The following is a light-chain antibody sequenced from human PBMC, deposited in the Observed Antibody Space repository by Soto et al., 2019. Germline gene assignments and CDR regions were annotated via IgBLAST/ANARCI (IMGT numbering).Light chain of an antibody. Sequence: IVMTQSPGTLSLSPGERATLSCRASQSVSSNYLAWYQQKPGQAPRLLFYDASTRATGVPARFSGSGSGTEFTLTISSLQSEDFAVYYCQQFNNWPPWTFGQGTKVDIK. CDR3: QQFNNWPPWT. V-gene: IGKV3-15*01. J-gene: IGKJ1*01. CDR2: DAS. CDR1: QSVSSNY.